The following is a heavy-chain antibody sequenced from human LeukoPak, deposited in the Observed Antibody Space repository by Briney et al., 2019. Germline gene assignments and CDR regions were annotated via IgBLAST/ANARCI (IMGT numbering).Heavy chain of an antibody. CDR1: GFTFSSYA. J-gene: IGHJ4*02. Sequence: GGSLRLSCAASGFTFSSYAMSWVRQAPGKGLEWVSAMSGGGSSAYYTDSVKGRFTISRDNSKNTLYLQMSSLRAEDTAIYYCAKHFYRSKDCSDSWGQGTLVTVSS. V-gene: IGHV3-23*01. D-gene: IGHD3/OR15-3a*01. CDR3: AKHFYRSKDCSDS. CDR2: MSGGGSSA.